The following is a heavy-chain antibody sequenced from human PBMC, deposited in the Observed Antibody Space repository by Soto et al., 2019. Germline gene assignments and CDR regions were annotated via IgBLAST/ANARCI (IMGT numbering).Heavy chain of an antibody. V-gene: IGHV3-21*01. Sequence: EVPLGESGGGLVKPGGSLRLSCTAAGLTFSTFGMNWVRQTPGRGLEWVSSISSSSSYIHYADSVRGRFTTSRDNAKNALFLQMNSLSAEDAAVYYCTRGPDYSLYTMDVWGQGTTVSVSS. D-gene: IGHD4-4*01. CDR1: GLTFSTFG. CDR3: TRGPDYSLYTMDV. CDR2: ISSSSSYI. J-gene: IGHJ6*02.